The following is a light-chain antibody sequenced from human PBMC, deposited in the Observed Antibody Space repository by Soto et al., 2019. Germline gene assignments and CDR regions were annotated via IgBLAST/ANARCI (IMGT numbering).Light chain of an antibody. CDR3: QHYNDWPPAFT. V-gene: IGKV3D-15*01. CDR2: GAS. CDR1: QSLNSN. J-gene: IGKJ3*01. Sequence: EILMTQSPATLSVSPGERATLSFRASQSLNSNLAWYQQKPGQAPRLIIYGASTRASGIPARFSGSGSGTEFTLTISSLQSEDFALYDCQHYNDWPPAFTFGPGTNVDL.